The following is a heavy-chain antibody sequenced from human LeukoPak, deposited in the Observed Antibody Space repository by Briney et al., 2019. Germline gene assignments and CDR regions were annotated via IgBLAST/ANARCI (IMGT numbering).Heavy chain of an antibody. V-gene: IGHV4-34*01. CDR3: ASRGYCSGGSCYYFDY. Sequence: SETLSLTCAVYGGSFSGYYWSWVRQPPGKGLEWIGEINHNGSTNYNPSLKSRVTISVDTSKNQFSLKLSSVTAADTAVYYCASRGYCSGGSCYYFDYWGQGTLVTVSS. CDR1: GGSFSGYY. D-gene: IGHD2-15*01. CDR2: INHNGST. J-gene: IGHJ4*02.